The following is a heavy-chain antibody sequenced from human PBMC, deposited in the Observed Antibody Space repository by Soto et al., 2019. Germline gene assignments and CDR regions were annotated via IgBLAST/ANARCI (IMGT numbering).Heavy chain of an antibody. Sequence: QVQLVESGGGVVQPGRSLRLSCAASGFTFSSYAMHWVRQAPGKGLEWVAVISYDGSNKYYADSVQGRFTISRDNSKNTLYLQMNSLRAEDTAVYYCARDLVPVVPAAYFDYWGQGTLVTVSS. CDR1: GFTFSSYA. J-gene: IGHJ4*02. D-gene: IGHD2-2*01. CDR2: ISYDGSNK. CDR3: ARDLVPVVPAAYFDY. V-gene: IGHV3-30-3*01.